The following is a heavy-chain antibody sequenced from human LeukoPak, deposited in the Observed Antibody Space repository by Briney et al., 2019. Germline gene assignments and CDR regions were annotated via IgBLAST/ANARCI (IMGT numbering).Heavy chain of an antibody. V-gene: IGHV3-21*01. D-gene: IGHD1-14*01. J-gene: IGHJ4*02. CDR1: GFTFSSYS. Sequence: AGGSLRLSCAASGFTFSSYSMNWVRQAPGKGLEWVSSISTSSSYIHYADSVKGRFTISRDNAKNSLYLQMNSLRAEDTAVYYCARGTLNIPGEHGAFDYWGQGTLVTVSS. CDR2: ISTSSSYI. CDR3: ARGTLNIPGEHGAFDY.